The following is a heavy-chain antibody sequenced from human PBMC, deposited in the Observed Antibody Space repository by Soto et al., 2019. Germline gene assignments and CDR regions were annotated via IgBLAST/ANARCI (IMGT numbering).Heavy chain of an antibody. Sequence: PGGSLRLSCAASGFTFSTYSMNWVRQAPGKGLEWVSSIGTGEGAIYYAESVKGRFTISRDSSTNTLYLQVNSLRTEDTAIYFCAKGSSGSSYSSLDYWAQGTLVTVSS. J-gene: IGHJ4*02. D-gene: IGHD2-15*01. V-gene: IGHV3-21*04. CDR2: IGTGEGAI. CDR1: GFTFSTYS. CDR3: AKGSSGSSYSSLDY.